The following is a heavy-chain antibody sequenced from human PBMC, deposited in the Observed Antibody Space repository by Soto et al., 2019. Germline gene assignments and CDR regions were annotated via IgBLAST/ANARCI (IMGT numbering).Heavy chain of an antibody. Sequence: SETLSLTCTVSGGSISSGDYYRSWIRQPPGKGLEWIGYIYYSGSTYYNPSLKSRVTISVDTSKNQFSLKLSSVTAADTAVYYCARVVVEDYYGMDVWGQGTTVTVSS. D-gene: IGHD2-15*01. CDR2: IYYSGST. CDR1: GGSISSGDYY. CDR3: ARVVVEDYYGMDV. J-gene: IGHJ6*02. V-gene: IGHV4-30-4*01.